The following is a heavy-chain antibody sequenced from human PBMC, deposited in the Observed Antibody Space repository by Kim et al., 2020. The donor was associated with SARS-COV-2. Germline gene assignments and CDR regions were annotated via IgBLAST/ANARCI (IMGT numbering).Heavy chain of an antibody. V-gene: IGHV1-69*01. J-gene: IGHJ4*02. D-gene: IGHD3-10*01. Sequence: KFQGRVTITAAESTSTAYMELSSLRSEDTAVYYCARDFLGSGSYYNVFDYWGQGTLVTVSS. CDR3: ARDFLGSGSYYNVFDY.